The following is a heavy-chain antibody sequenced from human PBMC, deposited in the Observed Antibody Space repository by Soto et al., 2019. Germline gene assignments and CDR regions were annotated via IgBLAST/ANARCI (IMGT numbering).Heavy chain of an antibody. D-gene: IGHD3-22*01. Sequence: QLQLQESGPGLVKPSETLSLTCTVSGGSISSSSYYWGWIRQPPGKGLEWIGSIYYSGSTYYNPSLKSRVTISVDTSKNQFSLKLSSVTAADTAVYYCARQNLIGYYDSSGYYVYWGQGTLVTVSS. CDR1: GGSISSSSYY. V-gene: IGHV4-39*01. CDR2: IYYSGST. J-gene: IGHJ4*02. CDR3: ARQNLIGYYDSSGYYVY.